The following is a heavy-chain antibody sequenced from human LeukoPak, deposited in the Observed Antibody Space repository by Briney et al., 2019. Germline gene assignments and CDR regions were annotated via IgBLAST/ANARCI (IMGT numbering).Heavy chain of an antibody. CDR3: AKSFCTNGVCSFDY. J-gene: IGHJ4*02. CDR2: IQYDGNNK. D-gene: IGHD2-8*01. CDR1: GFTFSNYG. Sequence: GGSLRLSCAASGFTFSNYGIHWVRQAPGKGLEWVAFIQYDGNNKYYADSVKGRFTISRDNSKNTLYLQMNSLRPEDTAVYYCAKSFCTNGVCSFDYWGQGTLVTVSS. V-gene: IGHV3-30*02.